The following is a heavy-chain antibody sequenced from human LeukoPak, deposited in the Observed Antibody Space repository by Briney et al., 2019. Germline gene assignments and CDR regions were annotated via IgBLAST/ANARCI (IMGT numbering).Heavy chain of an antibody. CDR2: INPNSGGT. V-gene: IGHV1-2*02. D-gene: IGHD6-13*01. CDR3: ARDGAAAGTIWFDP. J-gene: IGHJ5*02. CDR1: GYTFTGYY. Sequence: ASVKASCKASGYTFTGYYMHWVRQAPGQGLEWMGWINPNSGGTNYAQKFQGRVTMTRDTSISTAYMELSRLRSDDTAVYYCARDGAAAGTIWFDPWGQGTLVTVSS.